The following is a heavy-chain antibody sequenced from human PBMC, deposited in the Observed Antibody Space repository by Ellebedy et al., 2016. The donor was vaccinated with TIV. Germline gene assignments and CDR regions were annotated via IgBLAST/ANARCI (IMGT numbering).Heavy chain of an antibody. Sequence: GGSLRLSXAASGFTFSSYAMSWVRQAPGKGLEWVSAISGSGGSTYYADSVKGRFTITRDNSKNTLYLQMNSLRAEDTAVYYCANLRVVAASHFDYWGQGTLVTVSS. V-gene: IGHV3-23*01. CDR2: ISGSGGST. D-gene: IGHD2-15*01. J-gene: IGHJ4*02. CDR3: ANLRVVAASHFDY. CDR1: GFTFSSYA.